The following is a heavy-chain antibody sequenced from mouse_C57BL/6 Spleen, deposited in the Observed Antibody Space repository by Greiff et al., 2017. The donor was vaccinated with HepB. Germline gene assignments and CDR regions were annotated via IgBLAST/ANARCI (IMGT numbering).Heavy chain of an antibody. V-gene: IGHV1-76*01. CDR1: GYTFTDYY. Sequence: VQLQQSGAELVRPGASVKLSCKASGYTFTDYYINWVKQSPGQGLEWIARIYPGSGNTYYNEKFKGKATLTAEKSSSTAYMQLSSLTSEDSAVYFCARSGGIDYWGQGTTLTVSS. CDR3: ARSGGIDY. J-gene: IGHJ2*01. CDR2: IYPGSGNT. D-gene: IGHD1-1*02.